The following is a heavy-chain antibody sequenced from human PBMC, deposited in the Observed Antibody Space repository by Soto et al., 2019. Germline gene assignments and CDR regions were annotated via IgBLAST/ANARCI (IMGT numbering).Heavy chain of an antibody. J-gene: IGHJ3*02. D-gene: IGHD1-1*01. CDR3: TTGSWSGEVFDI. V-gene: IGHV1-69*02. Sequence: QVQLVQSGAEVKKPGSSVKVSCKDSGGTFSTYSMFWVRQAPGQGLEWMGRIIPMLGVRNYAQRFEDRVTITADKYTATVHMELRSLRSEDTALYYCTTGSWSGEVFDIWGQGTMVTVSS. CDR1: GGTFSTYS. CDR2: IIPMLGVR.